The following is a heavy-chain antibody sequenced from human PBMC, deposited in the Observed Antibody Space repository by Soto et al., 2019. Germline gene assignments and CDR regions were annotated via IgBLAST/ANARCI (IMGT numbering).Heavy chain of an antibody. CDR2: IWYDGSNK. D-gene: IGHD3-10*01. CDR1: GFTFSSYG. J-gene: IGHJ6*03. Sequence: QVQLVESGGGVVQPGRSLRLSCAASGFTFSSYGMHWVRQAPGKGLEWVAVIWYDGSNKYYADSVKGRFTISRDNSKNKVYLQVNSLGAEDTAVYYCARDGRYYYGSGRVYYYHYYMDVWGKGTTVTVSS. V-gene: IGHV3-33*01. CDR3: ARDGRYYYGSGRVYYYHYYMDV.